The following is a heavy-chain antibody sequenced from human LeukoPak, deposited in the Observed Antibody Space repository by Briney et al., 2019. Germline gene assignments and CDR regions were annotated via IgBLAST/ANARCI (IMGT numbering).Heavy chain of an antibody. J-gene: IGHJ5*02. CDR1: GFTFSSYA. D-gene: IGHD2-2*01. CDR2: ISGSGGST. V-gene: IGHV3-23*01. CDR3: AKIVVVSAAGFDP. Sequence: GALRLSCAASGFTFSSYAMSWVRQAPGKGLEWVSSISGSGGSTYYADSVKGRFTISRDNSKNTVDLQMNSLRAEDTAVYYCAKIVVVSAAGFDPWGQGTLVTVSS.